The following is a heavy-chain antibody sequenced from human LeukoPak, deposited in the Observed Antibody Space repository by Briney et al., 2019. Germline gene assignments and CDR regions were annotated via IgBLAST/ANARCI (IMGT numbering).Heavy chain of an antibody. CDR2: MNPNTGTT. CDR1: GYTFSNYD. V-gene: IGHV1-8*03. CDR3: ARGRLSLITARANFFDY. Sequence: ASVKVSCKTSGYTFSNYDVNWVRQATGQGLEWMGWMNPNTGTTGYAEKFQGRVTFSRDTSKTTAYMEVSSPRSDDTAVYYCARGRLSLITARANFFDYWGQGTRVTVSS. J-gene: IGHJ4*02. D-gene: IGHD3-16*01.